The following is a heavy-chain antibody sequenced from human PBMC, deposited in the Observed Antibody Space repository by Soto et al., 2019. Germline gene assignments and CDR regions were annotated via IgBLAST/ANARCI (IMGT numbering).Heavy chain of an antibody. CDR2: IIPIFGTA. CDR3: ARGRYYDFWSGYYNWFDP. V-gene: IGHV1-69*01. CDR1: GGTFSSYA. J-gene: IGHJ5*02. D-gene: IGHD3-3*01. Sequence: QVQLVQSGAEVQKPGSSVKVSCKASGGTFSSYAISWVRQAPGQGLEWMGGIIPIFGTANYAQKFQGRVTITADESTSTAYMELSSLRSEDTAVYYCARGRYYDFWSGYYNWFDPWGQGTLVTVSS.